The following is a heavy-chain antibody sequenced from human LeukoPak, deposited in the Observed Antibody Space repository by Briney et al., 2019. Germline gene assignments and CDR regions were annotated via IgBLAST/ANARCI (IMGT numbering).Heavy chain of an antibody. V-gene: IGHV1-2*02. CDR3: ARPLDSQGPYQQLDY. J-gene: IGHJ4*02. CDR1: GYTFTGYY. D-gene: IGHD2-2*01. CDR2: INPNSGGT. Sequence: GASVKVSCKASGYTFTGYYMHWVRQAPGQGLEWMGWINPNSGGTNYAQKFQGRVTMTRDTSISTAYMELSRLRSDDTAVYYCARPLDSQGPYQQLDYWGQGTLVTVSS.